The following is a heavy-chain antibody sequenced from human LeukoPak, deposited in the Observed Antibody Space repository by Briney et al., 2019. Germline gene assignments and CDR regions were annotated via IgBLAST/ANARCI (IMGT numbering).Heavy chain of an antibody. Sequence: GGSLRLSCAASGFTVSSNYMSWVRQAPGKGLEWVSVIYSGGSTYYADSVKGRFTISRDNSKNTLYPQMNSLRAEDTAVYYCARRKVGRWGWGDYEYDAFDIWGQGTMVTVSS. CDR3: ARRKVGRWGWGDYEYDAFDI. D-gene: IGHD4-17*01. J-gene: IGHJ3*02. CDR1: GFTVSSNY. V-gene: IGHV3-53*01. CDR2: IYSGGST.